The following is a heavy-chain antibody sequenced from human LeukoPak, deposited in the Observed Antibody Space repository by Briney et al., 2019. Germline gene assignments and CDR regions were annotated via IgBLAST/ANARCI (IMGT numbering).Heavy chain of an antibody. CDR3: ARGLDWGFDY. CDR2: TYYRPRWYN. V-gene: IGHV6-1*01. Sequence: SQTLSLTCAISGDSVSSNSAAWNWIRQSPSRGLEWLGRTYYRPRWYNDDAVSVRGRVTVNPDTSKNQFSLQLNSVTPEDTAVYYCARGLDWGFDYWGQGTLVTVSS. CDR1: GDSVSSNSAA. J-gene: IGHJ4*02. D-gene: IGHD3-9*01.